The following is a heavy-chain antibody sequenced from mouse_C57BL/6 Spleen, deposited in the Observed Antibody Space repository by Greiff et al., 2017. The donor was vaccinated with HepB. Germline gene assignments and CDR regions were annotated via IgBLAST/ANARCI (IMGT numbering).Heavy chain of an antibody. V-gene: IGHV5-6*02. D-gene: IGHD2-1*01. Sequence: DVMLVESGGDLVKPGGSLKLSCAASGFTFSSYGMSWVRQTPDKRLEWVATISSGGSYTYYPDSVKGRFTISRDNAKNTLYLQMSSLKSEDTAMYYCARHPLYGNYGYFDVWGTGTTVTVSS. J-gene: IGHJ1*03. CDR1: GFTFSSYG. CDR3: ARHPLYGNYGYFDV. CDR2: ISSGGSYT.